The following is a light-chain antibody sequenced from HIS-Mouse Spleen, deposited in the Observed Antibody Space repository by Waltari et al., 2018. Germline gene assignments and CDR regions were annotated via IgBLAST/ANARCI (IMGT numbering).Light chain of an antibody. Sequence: QSALTQPASVSGSPGQSIAISCTRTSSDVGGYNSFSWYQQHPGKAPKLMIYEVSNRPSGVSNRFSGSKSGNTASLTISGLQAEDEADYYCSSYTSSSTLVFGGGTKLTVL. J-gene: IGLJ3*02. CDR1: SSDVGGYNS. CDR3: SSYTSSSTLV. CDR2: EVS. V-gene: IGLV2-14*01.